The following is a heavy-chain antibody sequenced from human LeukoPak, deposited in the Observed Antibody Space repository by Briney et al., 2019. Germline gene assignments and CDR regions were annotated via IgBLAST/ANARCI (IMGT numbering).Heavy chain of an antibody. J-gene: IGHJ2*01. Sequence: GGSLRLSCAASGFTVSSNYMSWVRQAPGKGLEWVSAISGSGGSTYYADSVKGRFTISRDNSKNTLYLQLNSLRAEDTAVYYCARGVVPAAMRYWYFDLWGRGTLVTVSS. CDR3: ARGVVPAAMRYWYFDL. D-gene: IGHD2-2*01. V-gene: IGHV3-23*01. CDR1: GFTVSSNY. CDR2: ISGSGGST.